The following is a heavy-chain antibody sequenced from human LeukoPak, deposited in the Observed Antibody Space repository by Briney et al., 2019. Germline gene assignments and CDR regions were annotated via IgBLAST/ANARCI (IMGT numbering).Heavy chain of an antibody. CDR3: ARDPSVVRAFDI. V-gene: IGHV1-69*04. Sequence: ASVKVSCKASGGTFSSYAISWVRQAPGQGLEWMGRIIPILGIANYAQKFQGRVTITADKSTSTAYMEPSSLRSEDTAVYYCARDPSVVRAFDIWGQGTMVTVSS. CDR1: GGTFSSYA. J-gene: IGHJ3*02. CDR2: IIPILGIA. D-gene: IGHD2-21*01.